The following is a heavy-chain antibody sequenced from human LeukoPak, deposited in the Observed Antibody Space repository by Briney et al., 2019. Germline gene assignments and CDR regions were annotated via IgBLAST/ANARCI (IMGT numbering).Heavy chain of an antibody. D-gene: IGHD1-26*01. CDR1: GFTFSSYS. V-gene: IGHV3-21*01. Sequence: KAGGSLRLSCAASGFTFSSYSMNWVRQAPGKGLEWVSSIISSSTYIYYADSVKGRFTISRDNAKNSLYLQMNSLRAEDTAVYYCASRSPPLAYYYMDVWGKGTTVTVSS. J-gene: IGHJ6*03. CDR2: IISSSTYI. CDR3: ASRSPPLAYYYMDV.